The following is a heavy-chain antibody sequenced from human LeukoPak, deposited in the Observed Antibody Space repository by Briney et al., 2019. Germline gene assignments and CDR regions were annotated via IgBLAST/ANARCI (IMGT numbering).Heavy chain of an antibody. CDR2: INSDGSNT. D-gene: IGHD3-3*01. CDR1: GLTFSFGTYW. Sequence: GGSLRLSCAASGLTFSFGTYWMHWVRQAPGKGLVWVSRINSDGSNTRYADSVKGRFTISRDNAKNTLYLQMNSLRAEDTAVYYCARATLEWYPNDYWGQGTLVTVSS. J-gene: IGHJ4*02. CDR3: ARATLEWYPNDY. V-gene: IGHV3-74*01.